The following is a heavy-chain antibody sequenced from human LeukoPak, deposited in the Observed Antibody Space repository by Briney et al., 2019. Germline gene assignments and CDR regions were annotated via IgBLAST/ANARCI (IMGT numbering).Heavy chain of an antibody. Sequence: ASVKVSCKASGYTFTGYYMHWVRQAPGQGLEWMGWINPNSGGTNYAQKFQGRVTMTRDTSISTAYMELSRLRSDDTAVYYCAREVRGSGSYYPYYYFDYWGQGTLVTVSS. V-gene: IGHV1-2*02. J-gene: IGHJ4*02. D-gene: IGHD3-10*01. CDR2: INPNSGGT. CDR3: AREVRGSGSYYPYYYFDY. CDR1: GYTFTGYY.